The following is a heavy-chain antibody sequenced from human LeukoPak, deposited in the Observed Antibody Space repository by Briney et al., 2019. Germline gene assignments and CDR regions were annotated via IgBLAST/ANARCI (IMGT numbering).Heavy chain of an antibody. D-gene: IGHD3-22*01. Sequence: SQTLSLTCTVSGGSISSGGYSWPWIRQHSGKGLEWIGYIYYTGSTYYNPSLKSRVTISVDTSKNQFSLKLSSVTAADTAVYYCARARGPSLGSAYDYWGQGTLVTVSS. V-gene: IGHV4-31*03. CDR1: GGSISSGGYS. CDR2: IYYTGST. J-gene: IGHJ4*02. CDR3: ARARGPSLGSAYDY.